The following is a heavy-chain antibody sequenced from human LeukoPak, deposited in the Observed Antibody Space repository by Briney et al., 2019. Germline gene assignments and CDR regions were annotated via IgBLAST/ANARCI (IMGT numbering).Heavy chain of an antibody. CDR2: IYYSGST. CDR3: ARRDYSSGFYFFDY. CDR1: GGSISSYY. J-gene: IGHJ4*02. Sequence: KPSETLSLTCTASGGSISSYYWSWIGQPPGKGLEWIGDIYYSGSTNYNPSLKSRVTTSIDTSKNQFSLKLSSVTAADTAVYYCARRDYSSGFYFFDYWGQGTLVTVSS. V-gene: IGHV4-59*12. D-gene: IGHD3-22*01.